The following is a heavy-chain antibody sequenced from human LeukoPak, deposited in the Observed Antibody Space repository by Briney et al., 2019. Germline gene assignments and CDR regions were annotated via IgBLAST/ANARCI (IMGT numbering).Heavy chain of an antibody. V-gene: IGHV3-30-3*01. D-gene: IGHD3-10*02. CDR3: TRAMLRQPPDY. CDR1: GFTFNSYS. Sequence: GRSLRLSFAASGFTFNSYSMHWVRQAPGKGLEWVTAISDDETYKFYADSVKGRFTISRDNSKNTLYLQMNSLRVEDTAIYYCTRAMLRQPPDYWGQGMLVTVSS. CDR2: ISDDETYK. J-gene: IGHJ4*02.